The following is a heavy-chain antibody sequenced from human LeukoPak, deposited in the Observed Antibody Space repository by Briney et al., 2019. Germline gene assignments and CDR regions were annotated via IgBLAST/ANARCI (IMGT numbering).Heavy chain of an antibody. J-gene: IGHJ6*02. CDR3: ARALQETNFDWLSPYYYYYGMDV. D-gene: IGHD3-9*01. Sequence: SETLSLTCTVSGGSISSSSYYWGWIRQPPGKGLEWIGSIYYSGSTYYNPSLKSRVTISVDTSKNQFSLKLSSVTAADTAVYYCARALQETNFDWLSPYYYYYGMDVWGQGTTVTVSS. CDR1: GGSISSSSYY. CDR2: IYYSGST. V-gene: IGHV4-39*07.